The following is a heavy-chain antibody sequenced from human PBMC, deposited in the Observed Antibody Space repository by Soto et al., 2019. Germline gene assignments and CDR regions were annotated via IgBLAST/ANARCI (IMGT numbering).Heavy chain of an antibody. D-gene: IGHD4-17*01. Sequence: QITLKESGPTLVKPTQTLTLTCTFSGFSLSTSGVGVGWIRQPPGKALEWLALIYWDDDKRYSPPLNSRLTNTXDXLKNQVGPTITNMDPVDTATYYAAHWQSYGGNSLSHWCQGTLVTVSP. CDR3: AHWQSYGGNSLSH. V-gene: IGHV2-5*02. CDR2: IYWDDDK. CDR1: GFSLSTSGVG. J-gene: IGHJ4*02.